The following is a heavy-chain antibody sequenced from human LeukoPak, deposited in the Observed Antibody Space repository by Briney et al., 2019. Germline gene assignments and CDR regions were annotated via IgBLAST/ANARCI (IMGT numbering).Heavy chain of an antibody. CDR2: INSDGSST. CDR1: GFTFSSYW. V-gene: IGHV3-74*01. J-gene: IGHJ4*02. Sequence: GGSLRLSCAASGFTFSSYWMHWVRHAPGKGLVWVSRINSDGSSTSYADSVKGRFTISRDNAKNTLYLQMNSLRAEDTAVFYCARGGGSGYYYEFDYWGQGTLLTV. CDR3: ARGGGSGYYYEFDY. D-gene: IGHD3-22*01.